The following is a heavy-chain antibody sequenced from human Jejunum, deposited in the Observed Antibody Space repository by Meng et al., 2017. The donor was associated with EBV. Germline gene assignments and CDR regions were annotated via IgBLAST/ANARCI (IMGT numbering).Heavy chain of an antibody. J-gene: IGHJ4*02. Sequence: QGLLKQGGAGLLKPSETLSLTCAVYGGSFSGYSWSWIRQSPGKGLEWIGEINHSGSTNYNPSLKSRVTILVDTSKNQFSLKVNSVTAADTAVYYCARRVDLGVTAHFDYWGQGTLVTVSS. CDR2: INHSGST. CDR1: GGSFSGYS. CDR3: ARRVDLGVTAHFDY. V-gene: IGHV4-34*01. D-gene: IGHD2-21*02.